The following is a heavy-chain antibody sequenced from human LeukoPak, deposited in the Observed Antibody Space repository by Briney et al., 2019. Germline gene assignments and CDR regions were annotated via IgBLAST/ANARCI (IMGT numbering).Heavy chain of an antibody. CDR1: GYSFTSGHY. CDR2: IYHTGSA. Sequence: SETLSLTCSVSGYSFTSGHYWGWIRQPPGKGLEWIANIYHTGSAHYNPSLKSRVTISVDTSKNQFSLKLSSVTAADTAVYYCARRRHRGTADYWGQGTLVTVSS. CDR3: ARRRHRGTADY. V-gene: IGHV4-38-2*01. D-gene: IGHD2-8*02. J-gene: IGHJ4*02.